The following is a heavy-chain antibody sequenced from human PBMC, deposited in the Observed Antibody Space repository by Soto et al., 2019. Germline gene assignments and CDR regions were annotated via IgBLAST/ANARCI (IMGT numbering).Heavy chain of an antibody. V-gene: IGHV1-46*01. Sequence: ASVKVSCKASGYTFTSYYMHWVRQAPGQGLEWMGIINPSGGSTSYAQKFQGRVTMTRDTSTSTVYMELSSLRSEDTAVYYCARDSNYDSSGYHDAFDIRGQGTMVTVSS. CDR2: INPSGGST. CDR3: ARDSNYDSSGYHDAFDI. J-gene: IGHJ3*02. D-gene: IGHD3-22*01. CDR1: GYTFTSYY.